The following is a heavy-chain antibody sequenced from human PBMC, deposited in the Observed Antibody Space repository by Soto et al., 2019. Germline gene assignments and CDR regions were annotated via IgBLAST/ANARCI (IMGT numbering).Heavy chain of an antibody. CDR2: VSDGGSDA. CDR1: GFTFSTYA. J-gene: IGHJ4*02. CDR3: AKHFVNGEVDD. Sequence: EVQLLESGGGLVQPGGSLRLSCAASGFTFSTYAMSWVRQPPGKGLEWVSIVSDGGSDAFYAASVKGRFAISRDNSKNTLYLQLNSLTAEATAVYYCAKHFVNGEVDDWGEGMPVTVAA. D-gene: IGHD3-10*01. V-gene: IGHV3-23*01.